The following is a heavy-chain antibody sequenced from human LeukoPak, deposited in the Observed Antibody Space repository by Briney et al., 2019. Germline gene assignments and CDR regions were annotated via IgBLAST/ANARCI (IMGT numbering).Heavy chain of an antibody. CDR2: INAGNGNT. J-gene: IGHJ5*02. CDR1: GYTFTSYA. V-gene: IGHV1-3*01. Sequence: ASVKVSCKASGYTFTSYATHWVRQAPGQRLEWMGWINAGNGNTKYSQKFQGRVTITRDTSASTAYMELSSLRSEDTAVYYCAREGIAVAEVGYAWFDPWGQGTLVTVSS. CDR3: AREGIAVAEVGYAWFDP. D-gene: IGHD6-19*01.